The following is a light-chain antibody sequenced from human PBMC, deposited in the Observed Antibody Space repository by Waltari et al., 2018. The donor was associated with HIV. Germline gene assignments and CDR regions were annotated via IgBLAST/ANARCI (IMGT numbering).Light chain of an antibody. CDR2: DVS. V-gene: IGLV2-11*01. Sequence: QSALTQPRSVSGSPGQSVTISCTGTSSDVGGYNYVSWYQQHPSKAPKLMIYDVSKRPSGVPDGVSGSKSGNTASLTISGLQAEDEADYYCCSYAGSYTYVFGTGTKVTVL. J-gene: IGLJ1*01. CDR1: SSDVGGYNY. CDR3: CSYAGSYTYV.